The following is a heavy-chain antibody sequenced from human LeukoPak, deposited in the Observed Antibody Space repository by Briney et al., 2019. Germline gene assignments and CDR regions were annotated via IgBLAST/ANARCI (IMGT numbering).Heavy chain of an antibody. V-gene: IGHV1-24*01. J-gene: IGHJ4*02. CDR1: GYTLTELS. D-gene: IGHD6-13*01. Sequence: ASVKVSCKVSGYTLTELSMHWVRQAPGKGLEWMGGFDPEDGETIYAQKFQGRVTVTTDTSTGTAYMELRSLRSDDTAVYYCARTSGYGSSWHSYWGQGTLVTVSS. CDR2: FDPEDGET. CDR3: ARTSGYGSSWHSY.